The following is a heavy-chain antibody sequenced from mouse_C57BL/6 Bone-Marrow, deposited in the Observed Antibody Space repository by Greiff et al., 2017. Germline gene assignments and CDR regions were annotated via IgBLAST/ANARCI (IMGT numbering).Heavy chain of an antibody. J-gene: IGHJ2*01. D-gene: IGHD1-1*01. Sequence: QVQLKESGPELVKPGASVKISCKASGYAFTSSWMNWVKQRPGKGLEWIGRIYPADGDTNYNAKFKGKATLTADKSSSTAYMQLSSLTSEDSAVYYCAYNSTTLDYWGQGTTLTVSS. CDR2: IYPADGDT. V-gene: IGHV1-82*01. CDR1: GYAFTSSW. CDR3: AYNSTTLDY.